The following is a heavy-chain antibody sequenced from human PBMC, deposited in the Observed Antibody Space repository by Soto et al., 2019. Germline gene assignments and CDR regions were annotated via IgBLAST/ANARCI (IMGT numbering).Heavy chain of an antibody. CDR2: INPNSGGT. CDR3: ARDSIRRGSSWWEGRDYYYGMDV. CDR1: GYTFTGYY. V-gene: IGHV1-2*04. Sequence: GASVKVSCKASGYTFTGYYMHWVRQAPGQGLEWMGWINPNSGGTNYAQKFQGWVTMTRDTSTSTAYMELSRLRSDDTAVYYCARDSIRRGSSWWEGRDYYYGMDVWGQGTTVTVSS. D-gene: IGHD6-13*01. J-gene: IGHJ6*02.